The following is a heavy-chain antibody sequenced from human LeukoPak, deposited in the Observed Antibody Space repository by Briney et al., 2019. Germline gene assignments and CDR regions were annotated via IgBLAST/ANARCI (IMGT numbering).Heavy chain of an antibody. D-gene: IGHD3-16*01. J-gene: IGHJ3*02. Sequence: SETLSLTCTVSGGSISSYYWSWIRQPPGKGLEWIGYIYYSGSTNYNPSLKSRVTISVDASKNQFSLKLRSVTAADTAVYYCARTYVANSFDIWGQGTMVTVSS. CDR1: GGSISSYY. CDR3: ARTYVANSFDI. V-gene: IGHV4-59*01. CDR2: IYYSGST.